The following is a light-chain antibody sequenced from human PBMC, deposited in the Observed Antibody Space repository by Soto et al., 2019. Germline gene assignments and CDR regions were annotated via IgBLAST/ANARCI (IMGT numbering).Light chain of an antibody. CDR2: AAS. CDR1: QSISSY. J-gene: IGKJ5*01. Sequence: DIQMTQYPTSLSASVGDRVTITCRASQSISSYLNWYQQKPGKAPNLLIYAASSLQSGVPSRFSGSGSGTDFTLTISSLQPEDFATYYCQQSYSTPHTSGQGGRLEI. CDR3: QQSYSTPHT. V-gene: IGKV1-39*01.